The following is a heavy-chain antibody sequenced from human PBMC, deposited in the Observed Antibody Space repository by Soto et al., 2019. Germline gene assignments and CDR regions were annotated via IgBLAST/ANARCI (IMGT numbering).Heavy chain of an antibody. J-gene: IGHJ3*01. V-gene: IGHV3-30-3*01. CDR1: RFTFSSYA. Sequence: QVQLVESGGGVVQPGRSLRLSCAASRFTFSSYAMHWVRQAPGKGLEWVAVISYDGSNKYYAGSVKGRFTISRDSPKHTLYLHMNTPTALDSAVYYFARVRDGALHFLRQGPMVTLS. CDR2: ISYDGSNK. CDR3: ARVRDGALHF.